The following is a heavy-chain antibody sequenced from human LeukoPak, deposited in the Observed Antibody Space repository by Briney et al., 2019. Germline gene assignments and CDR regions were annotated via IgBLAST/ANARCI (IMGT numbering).Heavy chain of an antibody. CDR2: ITPYNDKT. CDR1: GYTFTNYF. V-gene: IGHV1-18*01. Sequence: ASVKVSCKTSGYTFTNYFIAWVRQAPGQGLEWMGWITPYNDKTNYVQNVQGRVTMTTDTSTSTAYMELSSLRSDDTAVYYCARPLYCSDGSCLIWFDAWGQGTLVTVSS. CDR3: ARPLYCSDGSCLIWFDA. D-gene: IGHD2-15*01. J-gene: IGHJ5*02.